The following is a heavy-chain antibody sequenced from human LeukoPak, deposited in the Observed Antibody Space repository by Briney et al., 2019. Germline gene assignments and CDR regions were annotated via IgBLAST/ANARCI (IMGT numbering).Heavy chain of an antibody. J-gene: IGHJ4*02. CDR2: IF. Sequence: GESLKISCKGPGHSFINYWIAWVRQMPGKGLEWIGIIFSPSFRGQVTISADMSIDTAYLQWSSLRASDTAMYYCARIAGTWYGGSWGQGTLVFVSS. CDR3: ARIAGTWYGGS. D-gene: IGHD6-13*01. V-gene: IGHV5-51*01. CDR1: GHSFINYW.